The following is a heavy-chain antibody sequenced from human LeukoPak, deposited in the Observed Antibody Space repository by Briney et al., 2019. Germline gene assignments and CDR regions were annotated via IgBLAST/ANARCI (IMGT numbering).Heavy chain of an antibody. CDR3: ARTIENYDFWSGRVNWFDP. D-gene: IGHD3-3*01. CDR1: GGSISSSSYY. V-gene: IGHV4-39*07. J-gene: IGHJ5*02. CDR2: IYYSGST. Sequence: SETLSLTCTVSGGSISSSSYYWGWIRQPRGKGLEWIGSIYYSGSTYYNPSLKSRVTISVDTSKNQFSLKLSSVTAADTAVYYCARTIENYDFWSGRVNWFDPWGQGTLVTVSS.